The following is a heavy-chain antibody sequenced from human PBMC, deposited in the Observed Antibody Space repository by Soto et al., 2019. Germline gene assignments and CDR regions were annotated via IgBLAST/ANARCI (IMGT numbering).Heavy chain of an antibody. CDR3: FGLRPDYYYYYGMDV. CDR2: MNPNSGNT. D-gene: IGHD5-12*01. V-gene: IGHV1-8*01. Sequence: QVQLVQSGAEVKKPGASVKVSCKASGYTFTSYDINWVRQATGQGLEWMGWMNPNSGNTGYAQKFQGRVTMTRNTSISTAYMELSSLRSADTAVYYCFGLRPDYYYYYGMDVWGQGTTVTVSS. CDR1: GYTFTSYD. J-gene: IGHJ6*02.